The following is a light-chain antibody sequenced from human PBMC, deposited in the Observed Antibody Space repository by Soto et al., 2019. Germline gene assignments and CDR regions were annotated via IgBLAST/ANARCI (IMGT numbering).Light chain of an antibody. CDR3: MQAIDIPWT. Sequence: ILMTQPPLSLSIIPGQTASSSCKSSQSLLHSDGKTYFYWYVQKAGQAPQPLIYEVSNRFSGVPERFSGSGSRTDFTLKISRVEADDVGIYYCMQAIDIPWTFGQGTKVDI. J-gene: IGKJ1*01. CDR1: QSLLHSDGKTY. V-gene: IGKV2-29*03. CDR2: EVS.